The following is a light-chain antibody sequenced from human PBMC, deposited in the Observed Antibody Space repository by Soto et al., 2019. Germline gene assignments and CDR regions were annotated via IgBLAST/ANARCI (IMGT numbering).Light chain of an antibody. V-gene: IGKV3-15*01. Sequence: EMVMTQSPATLSVSTGERATLSCRASQSVSSNLAWYQQKPGQAPRLLIYGASTRATGIPARFSGSGSGTEFTLTISSLQSEDFAVYYCQQYNNWPPWTFGQGTKVDNK. CDR2: GAS. CDR3: QQYNNWPPWT. CDR1: QSVSSN. J-gene: IGKJ1*01.